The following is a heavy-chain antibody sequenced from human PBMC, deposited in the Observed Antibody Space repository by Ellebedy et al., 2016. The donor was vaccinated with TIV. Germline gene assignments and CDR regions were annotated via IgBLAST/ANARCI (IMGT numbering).Heavy chain of an antibody. D-gene: IGHD2-2*02. CDR1: GGSISSGDYY. V-gene: IGHV4-30-4*01. J-gene: IGHJ4*02. CDR2: IYYSGST. Sequence: MPSETLSLTCTGSGGSISSGDYYWSWIRQPPGKGLEWIGYIYYSGSTYYNPSLKSRVTISVDTSKNQFSLKLSSVTAADTAVYYCAALGYYTNPDYWGQGTLVTVSS. CDR3: AALGYYTNPDY.